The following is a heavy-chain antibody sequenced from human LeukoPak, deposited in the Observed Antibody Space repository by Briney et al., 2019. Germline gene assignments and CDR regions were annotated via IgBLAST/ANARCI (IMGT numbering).Heavy chain of an antibody. J-gene: IGHJ4*02. CDR2: IYWDDDN. D-gene: IGHD6-13*01. CDR1: GFSLSTSGVG. Sequence: SGPTLVKPTQTLTLTCTFSGFSLSTSGVGVGWIRQPPGKALEWLALIYWDDDNRYSPSLKSSLTITKDTSKNQVVLTMTNMDPVDTATYYCAHRWVGSSWYWVYFDYWGQGTLVTVSS. CDR3: AHRWVGSSWYWVYFDY. V-gene: IGHV2-5*02.